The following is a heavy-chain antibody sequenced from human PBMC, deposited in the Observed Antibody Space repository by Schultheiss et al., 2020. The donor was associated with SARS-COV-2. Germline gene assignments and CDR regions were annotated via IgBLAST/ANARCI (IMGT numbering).Heavy chain of an antibody. V-gene: IGHV3-21*01. CDR3: ARVQEDLFDY. Sequence: GESLKISCAASGFTFSNAWMSWVRQAPGKGLEWVSSISSSSSYIYYADSVKGRFTISRDNAKNSLYLQMNSLRAEDTAVYYCARVQEDLFDYWGQGTLVTVSS. CDR1: GFTFSNAW. J-gene: IGHJ4*02. CDR2: ISSSSSYI.